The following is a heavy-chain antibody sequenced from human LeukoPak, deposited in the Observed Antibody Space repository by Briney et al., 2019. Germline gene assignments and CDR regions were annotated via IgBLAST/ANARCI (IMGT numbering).Heavy chain of an antibody. D-gene: IGHD2-2*01. V-gene: IGHV4-39*07. J-gene: IGHJ6*03. CDR1: GGSISSSSYY. Sequence: SETLSLTCTVSGGSISSSSYYWGWIRQPPGKGLEWIGSIYYSGSTYYNPSLKSRVTMSVDTSKNQFSLKLSSVTAADTAVYYCARATADPYYYYYMDVWGKGTTVTISS. CDR3: ARATADPYYYYYMDV. CDR2: IYYSGST.